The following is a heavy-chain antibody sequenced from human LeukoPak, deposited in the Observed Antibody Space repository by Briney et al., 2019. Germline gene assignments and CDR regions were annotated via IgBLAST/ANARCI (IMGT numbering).Heavy chain of an antibody. CDR2: ITGNNFRT. Sequence: QPGGSLRLSCAASGFTFSTFAMSWVRQAPGKGPEWVSTITGNNFRTSYADSVMGRFTISRDNPKNTLYLQMNSLRAEDTAIYYCAKVVQYTASTGTGLDYWGQGTLVTVSS. V-gene: IGHV3-23*01. CDR1: GFTFSTFA. J-gene: IGHJ4*02. D-gene: IGHD6-13*01. CDR3: AKVVQYTASTGTGLDY.